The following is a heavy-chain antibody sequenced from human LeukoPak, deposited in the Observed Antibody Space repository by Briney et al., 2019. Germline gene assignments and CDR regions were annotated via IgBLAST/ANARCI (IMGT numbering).Heavy chain of an antibody. Sequence: ASVKVSCKASGGTFSSYAISWVRQAPGQGLEWMGGIIPIFGTANYAQKFQGRVTITADESTSTAYMELSSLRSEDTAVYYCARNYYDSSGYYSLFTGWGQGTLVTISS. CDR3: ARNYYDSSGYYSLFTG. J-gene: IGHJ4*02. D-gene: IGHD3-22*01. CDR2: IIPIFGTA. CDR1: GGTFSSYA. V-gene: IGHV1-69*13.